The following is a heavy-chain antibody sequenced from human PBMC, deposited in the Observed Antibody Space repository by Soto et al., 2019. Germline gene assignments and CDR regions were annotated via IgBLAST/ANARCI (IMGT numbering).Heavy chain of an antibody. CDR2: IHPNSGGT. V-gene: IGHV1-2*02. Sequence: ASVKVSCKASGYTFTGYHLHWVRQAPGQGLEWMGWIHPNSGGTNYAQKFQGRVTMTRDTSINTAYMELSGLTADDTAFYYCARIGDDYWGQGTQVTVSS. D-gene: IGHD3-10*01. J-gene: IGHJ4*02. CDR3: ARIGDDY. CDR1: GYTFTGYH.